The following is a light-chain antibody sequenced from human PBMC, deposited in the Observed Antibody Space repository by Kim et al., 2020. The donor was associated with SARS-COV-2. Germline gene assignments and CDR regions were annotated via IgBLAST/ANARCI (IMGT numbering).Light chain of an antibody. CDR1: SSDVGSYYL. J-gene: IGLJ3*02. CDR3: SSYAGSSTLWV. V-gene: IGLV2-23*02. CDR2: EVT. Sequence: QSITTSCTGSSSDVGSYYLVSWYQQHPGKAPKFIIYEVTKRPSGVSDRFSGSKSGNTASLTISGLQAEDEADYHCSSYAGSSTLWVFGGGTQLTVL.